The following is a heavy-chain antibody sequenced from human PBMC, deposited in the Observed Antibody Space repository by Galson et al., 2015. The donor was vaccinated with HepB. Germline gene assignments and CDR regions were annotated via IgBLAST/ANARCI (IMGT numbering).Heavy chain of an antibody. V-gene: IGHV3-53*01. Sequence: SLRLSCAASGFTVSSNYMSWVRQAPGKGLEWVSVIYSGGSTYYADSVKGRFTISRDNSKNTLYLQMNSLRAEDTAVYYCARALTDYYDPVPYYFDYWGQGTLVTVSS. CDR3: ARALTDYYDPVPYYFDY. CDR1: GFTVSSNY. D-gene: IGHD3-22*01. CDR2: IYSGGST. J-gene: IGHJ4*02.